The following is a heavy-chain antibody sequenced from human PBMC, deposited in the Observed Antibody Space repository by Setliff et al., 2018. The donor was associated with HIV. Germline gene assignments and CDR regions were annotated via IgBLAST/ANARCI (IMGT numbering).Heavy chain of an antibody. D-gene: IGHD2-2*01. J-gene: IGHJ3*02. CDR2: IRQDGNEK. V-gene: IGHV3-7*01. CDR1: GLMFSTYW. Sequence: PGESLRLSCAASGLMFSTYWMSWVRQAPGKGLEWVANIRQDGNEKYYVDSVKGRFTISRDNAKNSLYLHMNSLRDEDTAVYFCARDGGICSSTSCEAIGAFDIWGQGTMVTVSS. CDR3: ARDGGICSSTSCEAIGAFDI.